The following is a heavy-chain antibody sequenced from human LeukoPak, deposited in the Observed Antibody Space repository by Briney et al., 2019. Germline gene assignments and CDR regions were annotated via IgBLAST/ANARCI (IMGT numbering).Heavy chain of an antibody. CDR2: TYYRSKWYN. CDR3: ARDQLFGSGWPHFGY. D-gene: IGHD6-19*01. J-gene: IGHJ4*02. CDR1: GESVSINSAA. Sequence: SQTLSLTCAISGESVSINSAAGKWIRQSPSRGLEWVGSTYYRSKWYNDYAVSVKSRIPINPATSKNQFSLQLNSVTPEDTAVYYCARDQLFGSGWPHFGYWGQGTLVTVSS. V-gene: IGHV6-1*01.